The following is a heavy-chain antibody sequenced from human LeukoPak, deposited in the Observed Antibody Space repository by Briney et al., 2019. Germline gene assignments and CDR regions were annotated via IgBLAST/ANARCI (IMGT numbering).Heavy chain of an antibody. CDR1: GGSISSYY. J-gene: IGHJ6*02. CDR3: ARNGGYSSSWDYYYYGMDV. D-gene: IGHD6-13*01. CDR2: IYYSGST. Sequence: PSETLSLTCTVSGGSISSYYWSWIRQPPGKGLEWIGYIYYSGSTNYNPSLKSRVTTSVDTSKNQFSLKLSSVTAADTAVYYCARNGGYSSSWDYYYYGMDVWGQGTTVTVSS. V-gene: IGHV4-59*08.